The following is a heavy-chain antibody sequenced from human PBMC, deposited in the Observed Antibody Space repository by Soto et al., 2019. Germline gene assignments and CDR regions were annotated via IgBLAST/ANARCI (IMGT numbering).Heavy chain of an antibody. J-gene: IGHJ4*02. Sequence: EVQLVESGGGLVQPGESLTLSCAASGFPFSSYWMHWVRQAPGKGLVWVSRIKSDGSGTYYADSVQDRFTISRDNARNTLYLKMNSLSVEDTPVYFCARGDGDRYDGNGYLGRHWGQGALVTVSS. CDR3: ARGDGDRYDGNGYLGRH. CDR2: IKSDGSGT. V-gene: IGHV3-74*01. D-gene: IGHD3-22*01. CDR1: GFPFSSYW.